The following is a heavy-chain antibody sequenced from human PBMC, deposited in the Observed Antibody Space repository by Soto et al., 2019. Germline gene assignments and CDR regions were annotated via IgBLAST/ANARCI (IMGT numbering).Heavy chain of an antibody. V-gene: IGHV1-46*01. CDR3: GRGWATIFGVIDS. J-gene: IGHJ4*02. CDR1: GYSFFSYY. Sequence: ASVKVSCKASGYSFFSYYIHWVRQAPGQGLEWMGWLLASAGNTDYAQKFRGRVSMTRDTSSTNTVTLLLTSLTADDTADYYGGRGWATIFGVIDSWGQGTPVTVSS. CDR2: LLASAGNT. D-gene: IGHD3-3*02.